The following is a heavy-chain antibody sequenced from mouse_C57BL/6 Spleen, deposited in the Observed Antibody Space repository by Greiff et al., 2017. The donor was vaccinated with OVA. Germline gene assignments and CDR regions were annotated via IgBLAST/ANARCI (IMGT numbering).Heavy chain of an antibody. CDR3: AISGRSYSYWYFDV. CDR2: IDPANGNT. D-gene: IGHD1-1*01. J-gene: IGHJ1*03. CDR1: GFNITNTY. V-gene: IGHV14-3*01. Sequence: VQLQQSVAELVRPGASVKLSCTASGFNITNTYMHWVKQRPEQGLEWIGRIDPANGNTNYAPKFQGKATITADTSSNTAYLQLRSLTSYDAASYYCAISGRSYSYWYFDVWGTGTTVTVSS.